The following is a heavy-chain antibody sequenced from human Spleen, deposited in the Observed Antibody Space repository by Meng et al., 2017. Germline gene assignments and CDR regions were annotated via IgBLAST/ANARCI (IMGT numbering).Heavy chain of an antibody. CDR2: ISYDGSNK. D-gene: IGHD6-13*01. J-gene: IGHJ4*02. CDR3: ARPSSWYSSSWYSFDY. CDR1: GFTFSSYA. V-gene: IGHV3-30*04. Sequence: GGSLRLSCAASGFTFSSYAMHWVRQAPGKGLEWVAVISYDGSNKYYADSVKGRFTISRDNSKNTLYLQMNSLRAEDTAVYYCARPSSWYSSSWYSFDYWGQGTQVTGSS.